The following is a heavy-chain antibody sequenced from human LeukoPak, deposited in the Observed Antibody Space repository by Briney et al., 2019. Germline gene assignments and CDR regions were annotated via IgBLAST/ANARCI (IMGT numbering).Heavy chain of an antibody. CDR2: ISASGRST. CDR3: AKGESIAIDAFDI. J-gene: IGHJ3*02. D-gene: IGHD6-6*01. CDR1: GFTFSNYA. Sequence: GGSLRLSCAASGFTFSNYAMTWVRQAPGEGLEWVSTISASGRSTYYADSVKGRFTISRDNSKNTLYLQMNSLRAEDTAVYYCAKGESIAIDAFDIWGQGTMVTVSS. V-gene: IGHV3-23*01.